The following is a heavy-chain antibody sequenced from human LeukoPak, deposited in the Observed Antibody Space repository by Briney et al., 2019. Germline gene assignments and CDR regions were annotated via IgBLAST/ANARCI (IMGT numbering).Heavy chain of an antibody. J-gene: IGHJ5*02. D-gene: IGHD4-17*01. CDR2: INHSGST. V-gene: IGHV4-34*01. Sequence: SETLSLTCAVYGGSFSGYYWSWIRQPPGKGLEWIGEINHSGSTNYNPSLKSRVTISVDTSKNQFSLKLSSVTAADTAVYYCARGDDDYGDYVWFDPWGQGTLVTVSS. CDR3: ARGDDDYGDYVWFDP. CDR1: GGSFSGYY.